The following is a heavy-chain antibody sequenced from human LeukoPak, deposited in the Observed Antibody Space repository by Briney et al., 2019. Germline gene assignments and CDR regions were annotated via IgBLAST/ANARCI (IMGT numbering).Heavy chain of an antibody. CDR2: TYYRSKWYN. CDR1: GDSVSSNSAA. CDR3: ARVRGSSGSYEYYHYMDV. J-gene: IGHJ6*03. V-gene: IGHV6-1*01. Sequence: SQTLSLTCAISGDSVSSNSAAWNWIRQSPSRGLEWLGRTYYRSKWYNDYAVSVKSRITINPDTSKNQFSLQLNSVTAADTAVYYCARVRGSSGSYEYYHYMDVWGKEATVTISS. D-gene: IGHD1-26*01.